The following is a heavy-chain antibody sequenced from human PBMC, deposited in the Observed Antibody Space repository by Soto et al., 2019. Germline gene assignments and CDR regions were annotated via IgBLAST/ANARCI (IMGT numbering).Heavy chain of an antibody. Sequence: QVQLQESGPGLVKASETLSVTCTVSGGSTSPHYWSWLRQPPGKGLEWIGFIDYSGGARYNPSLKSRVTMSLDTSENQLSLKLSSMTAADTAVYFCARGRPWELYDYWGQGTLVTVSS. CDR1: GGSTSPHY. J-gene: IGHJ4*02. CDR3: ARGRPWELYDY. V-gene: IGHV4-59*11. CDR2: IDYSGGA. D-gene: IGHD1-7*01.